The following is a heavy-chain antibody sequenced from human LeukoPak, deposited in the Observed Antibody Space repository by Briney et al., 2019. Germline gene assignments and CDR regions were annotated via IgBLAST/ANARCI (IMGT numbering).Heavy chain of an antibody. Sequence: SETLSLTCAVSGGSISSSNWWSWVRQPPGKGLEWIGEIYHSGSTNYNPSLKSRVTISVDKSKNQFSLKLSSVTAADTAVYYCARDPSGSGWRYFDYWGQGTLVTVSS. V-gene: IGHV4-4*02. D-gene: IGHD6-19*01. CDR2: IYHSGST. CDR1: GGSISSSNW. CDR3: ARDPSGSGWRYFDY. J-gene: IGHJ4*02.